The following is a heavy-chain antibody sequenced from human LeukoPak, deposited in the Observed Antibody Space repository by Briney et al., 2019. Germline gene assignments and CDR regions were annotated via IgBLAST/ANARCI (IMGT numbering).Heavy chain of an antibody. V-gene: IGHV1-24*01. Sequence: GASVKVSCKVSGYTLTELSMHWVRQAPGKGLEWMGGFDPEDGETIYAQKFQGRVTMTEDTSTDTAYMELSSVTAADTAVYYCARSLVVPAAKHWFDPWGQGTLVTVSS. D-gene: IGHD2-2*01. CDR1: GYTLTELS. CDR2: FDPEDGET. J-gene: IGHJ5*02. CDR3: ARSLVVPAAKHWFDP.